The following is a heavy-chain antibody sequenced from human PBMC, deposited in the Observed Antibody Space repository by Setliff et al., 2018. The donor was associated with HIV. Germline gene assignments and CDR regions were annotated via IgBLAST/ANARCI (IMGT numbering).Heavy chain of an antibody. CDR1: GGSFSDYY. CDR3: ARHGAYEAYYDYMDV. CDR2: INHSGST. V-gene: IGHV4-34*01. D-gene: IGHD5-12*01. J-gene: IGHJ6*03. Sequence: SETLSLTCAVYGGSFSDYYWSWIRQPPGKGLEWIGEINHSGSTNYSPSLKSRVTISVDTSKNQFSLKLSSVTAADTAVYYCARHGAYEAYYDYMDVWGKGTTVTVSS.